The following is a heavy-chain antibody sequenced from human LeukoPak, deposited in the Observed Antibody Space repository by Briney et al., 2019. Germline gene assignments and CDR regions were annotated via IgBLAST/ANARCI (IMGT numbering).Heavy chain of an antibody. V-gene: IGHV1-2*02. CDR3: ARDSSGSSWPSGGVDFDY. CDR1: GYTFTGYY. Sequence: GASVKVSCKASGYTFTGYYMHWVRQAPGQGLEWMGWINPNSGGTNYAQKFQGRVTMTRDTSISTAYMELSRLRSDDTAVYYCARDSSGSSWPSGGVDFDYWGQGTLVTVSS. J-gene: IGHJ4*02. CDR2: INPNSGGT. D-gene: IGHD6-13*01.